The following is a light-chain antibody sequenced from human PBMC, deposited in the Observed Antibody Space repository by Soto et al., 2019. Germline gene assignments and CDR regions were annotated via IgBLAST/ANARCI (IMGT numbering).Light chain of an antibody. CDR1: QSVSSN. Sequence: EIVMTQSPATLSVSPGERATLSCRASQSVSSNLAWYQQRPGQAPRLLIYGASTRATGIPARFSGSGSGTEFTLTISSLQSEDFAVYYCQQYASWPPWTFGPGTKVEIK. CDR3: QQYASWPPWT. J-gene: IGKJ1*01. CDR2: GAS. V-gene: IGKV3-15*01.